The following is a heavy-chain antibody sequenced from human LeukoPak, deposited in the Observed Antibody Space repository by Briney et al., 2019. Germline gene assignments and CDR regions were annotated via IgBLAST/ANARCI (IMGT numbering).Heavy chain of an antibody. Sequence: SQTLSLTCTVSGGSISSGGYYWSWIRQHPGKGLEWIGYIYYSGSTYYNPSLKSRVTISVDTSKNQFSLKLSSVTAADTAVYYCARETGGSGWYDRVYWGQGTLVTVSS. V-gene: IGHV4-31*03. CDR3: ARETGGSGWYDRVY. J-gene: IGHJ4*02. CDR1: GGSISSGGYY. D-gene: IGHD6-19*01. CDR2: IYYSGST.